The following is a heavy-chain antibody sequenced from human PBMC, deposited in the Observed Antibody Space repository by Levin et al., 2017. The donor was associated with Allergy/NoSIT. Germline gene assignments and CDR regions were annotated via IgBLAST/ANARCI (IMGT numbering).Heavy chain of an antibody. CDR2: IIPIFGTA. D-gene: IGHD2-2*01. CDR3: ARAPDGCSSTSCYPS. J-gene: IGHJ5*02. Sequence: KISCKASGGTFSSYAISWVRQAPGQGLEWMGGIIPIFGTANYAQKFQGRVTITADKSTSTAYMELSSLRSEDTAVYYCARAPDGCSSTSCYPSWGQGTLVTVSS. CDR1: GGTFSSYA. V-gene: IGHV1-69*06.